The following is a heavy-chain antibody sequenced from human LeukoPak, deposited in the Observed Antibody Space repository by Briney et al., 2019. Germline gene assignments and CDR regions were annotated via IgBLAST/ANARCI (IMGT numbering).Heavy chain of an antibody. CDR3: ARGWLRWGNAFDI. V-gene: IGHV1-2*02. Sequence: ASVKVSRKASGYTFTGYYMHWVRQAPGQGLEWMGWINPNSGGTNYAQKFQGRVTMTRDTSISTAYMELSRLRSDNTAVYYCARGWLRWGNAFDIWGQGTMVTVSS. CDR2: INPNSGGT. CDR1: GYTFTGYY. J-gene: IGHJ3*02. D-gene: IGHD5-12*01.